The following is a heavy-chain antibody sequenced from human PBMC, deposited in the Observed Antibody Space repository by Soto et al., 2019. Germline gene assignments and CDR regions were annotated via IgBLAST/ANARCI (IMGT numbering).Heavy chain of an antibody. V-gene: IGHV1-69*13. CDR2: IIPIFGTA. CDR1: GGTFSSYA. D-gene: IGHD6-13*01. J-gene: IGHJ6*02. CDR3: ARVTAAAGTYYYYGMDV. Sequence: ASVKASCKSSGGTFSSYAISWVRQAPEQGLEWMGGIIPIFGTANYAQKFQGRVTITADESTSTAYMELSSLRSEDTAVYYCARVTAAAGTYYYYGMDVWGQGTTVTVSS.